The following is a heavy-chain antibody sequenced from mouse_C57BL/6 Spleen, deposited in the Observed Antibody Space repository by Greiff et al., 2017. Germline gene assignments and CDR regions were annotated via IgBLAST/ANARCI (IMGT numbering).Heavy chain of an antibody. CDR2: IDPETGGT. CDR1: GYTFTDYE. D-gene: IGHD1-1*01. Sequence: VQLQQSGAELVRPGASVTLSCKASGYTFTDYEMHWVKQTPVHGLEWIGAIDPETGGTAYNHKFKGKAILTADKSSSTAYMELRSLTSEDSAVYYCTRRGDYYGGRWYFDVWGTGTTVTVSS. J-gene: IGHJ1*03. V-gene: IGHV1-15*01. CDR3: TRRGDYYGGRWYFDV.